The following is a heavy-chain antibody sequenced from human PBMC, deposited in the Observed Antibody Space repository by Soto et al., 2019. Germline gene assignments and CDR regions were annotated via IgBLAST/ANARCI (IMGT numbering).Heavy chain of an antibody. D-gene: IGHD4-17*01. CDR3: AKEDDYGDYETRNAYYFDY. V-gene: IGHV3-30*18. CDR1: GFTFSSYG. CDR2: ISYDGSNK. Sequence: GGSLRLSCAASGFTFSSYGMHWVRQAPGKGLEWVAVISYDGSNKYYADSVKGRFTISRDNSKNTLYLQMNSLRAEDTAVYYCAKEDDYGDYETRNAYYFDYWGQGTLVTVSS. J-gene: IGHJ4*02.